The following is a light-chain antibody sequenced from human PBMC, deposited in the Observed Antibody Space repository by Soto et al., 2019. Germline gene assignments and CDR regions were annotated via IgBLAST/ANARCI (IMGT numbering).Light chain of an antibody. CDR2: DVT. V-gene: IGLV2-14*01. J-gene: IGLJ1*01. Sequence: QSVLTQPASVSGSPGQSITISCTGTSSDVGGYNYVSWYQQHPVKAPKLMIYDVTNRPSGVSDRFSGSKSGNTASLTISGLQAEDEADYYCSSYTSSSPPYVFGTGTQLTVL. CDR3: SSYTSSSPPYV. CDR1: SSDVGGYNY.